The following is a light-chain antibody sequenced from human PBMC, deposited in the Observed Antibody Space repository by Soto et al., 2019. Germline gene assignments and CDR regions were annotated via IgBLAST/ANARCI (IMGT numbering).Light chain of an antibody. CDR1: QGISSY. CDR2: AAS. V-gene: IGKV1-8*01. J-gene: IGKJ4*01. CDR3: QQYYSYPL. Sequence: IRMTQSPSSFSASTGDRVTITCRASQGISSYLAWYQQKPGKAPKLLIYAASTLQSGVPSRFSASGSETDFTLTISCLQSEGFATYYCQQYYSYPLFGGGTKVEIK.